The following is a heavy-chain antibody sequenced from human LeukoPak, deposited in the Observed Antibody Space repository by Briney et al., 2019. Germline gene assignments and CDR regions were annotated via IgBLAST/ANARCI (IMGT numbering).Heavy chain of an antibody. Sequence: PGGSLRLSCAASGFTFSSYSMNWVRQAPGRGLELVSAIGSSGGSTYYVDSVKGRFTISRDNSKNTLYLQMNSLRAEDTAVYYCAKDQYWQQVKPIYFDSWGLGTLVTVSS. CDR1: GFTFSSYS. D-gene: IGHD2-8*02. V-gene: IGHV3-23*01. J-gene: IGHJ4*02. CDR2: IGSSGGST. CDR3: AKDQYWQQVKPIYFDS.